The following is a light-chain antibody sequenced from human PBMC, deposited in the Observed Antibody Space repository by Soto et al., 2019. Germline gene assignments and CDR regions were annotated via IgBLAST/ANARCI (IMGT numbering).Light chain of an antibody. J-gene: IGKJ2*01. CDR3: QQYNSEST. CDR1: QSISHY. CDR2: DAS. Sequence: DIQMTQSPSSLSASVGDRVTITCRASQSISHYLAWYQQKPGKAPKLLIYDASSLEGGIPSRFSGSGSGTKFTLAISSLQPADFATYYCQQYNSESTFDQGTKLGIK. V-gene: IGKV1-5*01.